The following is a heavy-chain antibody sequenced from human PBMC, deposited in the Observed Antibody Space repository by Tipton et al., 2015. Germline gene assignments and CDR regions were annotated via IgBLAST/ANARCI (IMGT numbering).Heavy chain of an antibody. CDR3: ARARGRHGGLLDS. J-gene: IGHJ4*02. CDR2: IQYSGGT. D-gene: IGHD4-23*01. V-gene: IGHV4-59*01. Sequence: TLSLTCTVSSDSINKYYWSWIRQPPGKELEWIGYIQYSGGTNYNPSLESRVSISVDTSKTQFSLEMRSVTATDTAVYYCARARGRHGGLLDSWGQGILVTVSS. CDR1: SDSINKYY.